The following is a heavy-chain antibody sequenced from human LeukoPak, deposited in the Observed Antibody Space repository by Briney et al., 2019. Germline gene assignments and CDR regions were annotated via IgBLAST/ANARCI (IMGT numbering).Heavy chain of an antibody. Sequence: ASVKVSCKASGGTFSSYAISWVRQAPGQGLEWMGGIIPIFGTANYAQKFQGRVTITTDESTSTACMELSSLRSEDTPVYYCARDKGPARYCSSTSCYAVFDYWGQGTLVTVSS. V-gene: IGHV1-69*05. D-gene: IGHD2-2*01. CDR3: ARDKGPARYCSSTSCYAVFDY. J-gene: IGHJ4*02. CDR2: IIPIFGTA. CDR1: GGTFSSYA.